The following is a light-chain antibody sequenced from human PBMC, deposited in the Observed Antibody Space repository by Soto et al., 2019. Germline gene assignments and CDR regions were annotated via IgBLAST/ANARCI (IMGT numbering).Light chain of an antibody. Sequence: QSVLTQPPSASGTPGQRVTISCSGSSSNIGSNTVIWYQQLPGTAPNLLIYSNNQRPSGVPDQFSGSKSGTSASLAISWLQSEDEADFYCAAWDDSLNVPVYVFGTGTKVTVL. CDR3: AAWDDSLNVPVYV. J-gene: IGLJ1*01. CDR1: SSNIGSNT. V-gene: IGLV1-44*01. CDR2: SNN.